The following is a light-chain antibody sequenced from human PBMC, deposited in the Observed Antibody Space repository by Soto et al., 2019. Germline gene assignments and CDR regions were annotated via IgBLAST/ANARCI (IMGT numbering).Light chain of an antibody. CDR2: GAS. J-gene: IGKJ2*01. CDR3: QQYGGSPPYT. CDR1: HSVSSIY. V-gene: IGKV3-20*01. Sequence: EIVLTQSPGTLSLSPGERATLSCRASHSVSSIYLAWYQQKPGQAPRLLIYGASSRAPGIPDRFSGSVSWTDFTLTISRLEPEDFAVYYCQQYGGSPPYTFGQGTKLEIK.